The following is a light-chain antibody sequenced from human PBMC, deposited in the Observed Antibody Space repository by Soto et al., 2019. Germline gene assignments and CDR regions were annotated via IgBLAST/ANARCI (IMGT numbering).Light chain of an antibody. CDR3: MQATRWPYT. Sequence: DVVMTQSPLSLPVTLGQPAAISCRSSQSLVYSDGNTYLNWYQQRPGKSPRRLIYKVSNWDSGVPDRFRGSGSCTDFTLTISSVEAYDGGGYYCMQATRWPYTFGQGTKLEIK. V-gene: IGKV2D-30*01. CDR1: QSLVYSDGNTY. J-gene: IGKJ2*01. CDR2: KVS.